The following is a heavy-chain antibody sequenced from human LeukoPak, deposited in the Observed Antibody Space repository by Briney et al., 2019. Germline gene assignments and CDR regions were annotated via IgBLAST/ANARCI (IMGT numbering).Heavy chain of an antibody. V-gene: IGHV3-30*18. Sequence: GGSLRLSCAASGFTSSSYAMYWVRQAPGKGLEWLAVISYDGSNEYYADSVKGRFTISRDNSKNTLYLQMNSLRTEDTAVYYCAKGVAASYTYAMDVWGQGTTVTVSS. D-gene: IGHD2-15*01. CDR3: AKGVAASYTYAMDV. CDR1: GFTSSSYA. CDR2: ISYDGSNE. J-gene: IGHJ6*02.